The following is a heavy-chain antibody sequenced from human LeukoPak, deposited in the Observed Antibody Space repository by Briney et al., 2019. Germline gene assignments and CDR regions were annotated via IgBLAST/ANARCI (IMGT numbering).Heavy chain of an antibody. V-gene: IGHV4-39*01. J-gene: IGHJ4*02. CDR3: ARHDPLSLLVDY. D-gene: IGHD3-16*02. CDR1: GGSVSSSSYY. Sequence: SETLSLTCTVSGGSVSSSSYYWGWIRQPPGKGLEWIGTIYYDGSTYYNPSLKSRVTISVDTSKNQFSLKLSSVTAADTAVYYCARHDPLSLLVDYWGQGTLVTVSS. CDR2: IYYDGST.